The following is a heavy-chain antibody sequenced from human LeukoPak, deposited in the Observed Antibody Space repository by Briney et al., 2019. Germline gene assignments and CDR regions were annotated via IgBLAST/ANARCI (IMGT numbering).Heavy chain of an antibody. CDR2: IIPMFDIR. CDR1: GGTFTSYA. J-gene: IGHJ4*02. Sequence: SVKVSCKASGGTFTSYAISWVRQAPGQGLEWMGGIIPMFDIRNYAQKFQGRVTITADKSTNTAYMEVTSLTSEDTAVYYCARGRYGSGSPADYWGQGTLVTVSS. V-gene: IGHV1-69*10. D-gene: IGHD3-10*01. CDR3: ARGRYGSGSPADY.